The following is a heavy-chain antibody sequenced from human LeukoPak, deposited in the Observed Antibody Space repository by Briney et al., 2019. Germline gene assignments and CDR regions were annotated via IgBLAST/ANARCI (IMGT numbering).Heavy chain of an antibody. Sequence: GASVKVSCKASGYTFTGYYMHWVRQAPGQGLEWMGRIIPIFGTANYAQKFQGRVTITTDESTSTAYMELSSLRSEDTAVYYCARDGGYYYDSSGYYAYYFDYWGQGTLVTVSS. CDR1: GYTFTGYY. V-gene: IGHV1-69*05. J-gene: IGHJ4*02. CDR3: ARDGGYYYDSSGYYAYYFDY. CDR2: IIPIFGTA. D-gene: IGHD3-22*01.